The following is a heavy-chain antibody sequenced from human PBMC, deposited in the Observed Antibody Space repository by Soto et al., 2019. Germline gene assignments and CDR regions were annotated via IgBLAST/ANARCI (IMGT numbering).Heavy chain of an antibody. D-gene: IGHD3-3*01. V-gene: IGHV1-24*01. Sequence: GASVKVSCKVSGYTLAELSMHWGRQAPGKGLEWMGGFDPEDGETIYAQKFQGRVTMTEDTSTDTACMELSSLRSEDTAVYYCATERITIFGVVTLDYWGQGTLVTVSS. CDR2: FDPEDGET. CDR1: GYTLAELS. CDR3: ATERITIFGVVTLDY. J-gene: IGHJ4*02.